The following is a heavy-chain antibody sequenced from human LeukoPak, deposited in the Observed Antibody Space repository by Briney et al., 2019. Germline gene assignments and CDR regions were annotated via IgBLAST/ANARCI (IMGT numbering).Heavy chain of an antibody. Sequence: PGGSLRLSCAASGFTFSSYAMSWVRQAPGKGLEWVSAISGSGGSTYYADSVKGRFTISRDNAKNSLYLQMNSLRAEDTAVYYCARGGYYGDYELDYWGQGTLVTVSS. J-gene: IGHJ4*02. CDR2: ISGSGGST. CDR1: GFTFSSYA. D-gene: IGHD4-17*01. CDR3: ARGGYYGDYELDY. V-gene: IGHV3-23*01.